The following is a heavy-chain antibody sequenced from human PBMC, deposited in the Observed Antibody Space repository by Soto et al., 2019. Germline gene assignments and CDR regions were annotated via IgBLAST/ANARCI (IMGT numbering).Heavy chain of an antibody. Sequence: EVQLVESGGGLVQPGGSLKLSCAASGFTFSGSAIHWVRQASGKGLEWVGRIRSKANSYATAYAASVKGRFTISRDDSKNTAYLQMNSLKTEDTAVYYCTRHLGHSSGWYDPVQYYFDYWGQGTLVTVSS. CDR2: IRSKANSYAT. J-gene: IGHJ4*02. D-gene: IGHD6-19*01. V-gene: IGHV3-73*02. CDR1: GFTFSGSA. CDR3: TRHLGHSSGWYDPVQYYFDY.